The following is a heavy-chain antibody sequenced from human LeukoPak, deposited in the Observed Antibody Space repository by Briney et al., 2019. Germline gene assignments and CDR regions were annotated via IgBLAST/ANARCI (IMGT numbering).Heavy chain of an antibody. J-gene: IGHJ4*02. CDR1: GFTFSDPY. V-gene: IGHV3-66*04. CDR3: ARPSTYSTGGY. Sequence: GGSLRLSCAASGFTFSDPYMDWVRQAPGKGLEWVSVIYSDRSTYYADSVKGRFTISRDNSKNTLYLPMNSLRAEDTAVYHCARPSTYSTGGYWGQGTLVTVSS. D-gene: IGHD6-25*01. CDR2: IYSDRST.